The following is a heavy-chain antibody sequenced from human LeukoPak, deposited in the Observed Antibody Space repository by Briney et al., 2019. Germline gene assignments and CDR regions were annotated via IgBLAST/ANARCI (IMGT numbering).Heavy chain of an antibody. J-gene: IGHJ2*01. CDR3: ARAGYSSTWYSRYFDL. D-gene: IGHD6-13*01. V-gene: IGHV3-7*01. Sequence: GGSLRLSCAASGFTFSSYAMGWVRQAPGKGLEWVANIKQDGSEKYYVDSVKGRFTISRDNAKNPLYLQVNSLRAGDTAVYYCARAGYSSTWYSRYFDLWGRGTLVTVSS. CDR1: GFTFSSYA. CDR2: IKQDGSEK.